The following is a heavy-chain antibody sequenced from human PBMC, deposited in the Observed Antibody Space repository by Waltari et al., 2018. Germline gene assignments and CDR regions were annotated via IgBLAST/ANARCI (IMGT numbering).Heavy chain of an antibody. Sequence: QVQLPESGPGLVKPSETLSLTCTVSGGSISSHYWSWIRQPPGKGLEWIGYIYYSGSTSYNPSLKSRFTISVDTSKNQFSLKLSSVTAADTAVYYCARSPYEYSSSWYYFDSWGPGALVTVSS. CDR2: IYYSGST. CDR1: GGSISSHY. D-gene: IGHD6-13*01. CDR3: ARSPYEYSSSWYYFDS. V-gene: IGHV4-59*11. J-gene: IGHJ4*02.